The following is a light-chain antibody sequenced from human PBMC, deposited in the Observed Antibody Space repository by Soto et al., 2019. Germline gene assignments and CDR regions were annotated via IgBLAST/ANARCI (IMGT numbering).Light chain of an antibody. Sequence: QSVLTQPASVSGSPGQSITISCAGTSSDIGAYNYVSWYQHLPGKAPKLIIYDVVTRPSGISTRFSASKSGNTASLTISXXXXXXXXDYXCXSYTTRNTEVFGTGTKVTVL. CDR3: XSYTTRNTEV. CDR2: DVV. J-gene: IGLJ1*01. CDR1: SSDIGAYNY. V-gene: IGLV2-14*03.